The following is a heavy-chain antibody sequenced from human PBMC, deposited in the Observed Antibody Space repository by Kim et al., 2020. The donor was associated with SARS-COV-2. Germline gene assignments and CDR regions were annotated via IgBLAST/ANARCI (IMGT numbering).Heavy chain of an antibody. V-gene: IGHV4-31*03. CDR1: GGSISSGGYY. D-gene: IGHD6-13*01. CDR3: ARDQDGAAAGLDY. J-gene: IGHJ4*02. CDR2: IYYSGST. Sequence: SETLSLTCTVSGGSISSGGYYWSWIRQHPGKGLEWIGYIYYSGSTYYNPSLKSRVTISVDTSKNQFSLKLSSVTAADTAVYYCARDQDGAAAGLDYWGQGTLVTVSS.